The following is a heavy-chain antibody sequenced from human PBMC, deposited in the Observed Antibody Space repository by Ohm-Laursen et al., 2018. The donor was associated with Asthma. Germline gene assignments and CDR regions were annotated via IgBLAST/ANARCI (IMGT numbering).Heavy chain of an antibody. D-gene: IGHD3-22*01. CDR3: AKDHYYDSSGYYDY. CDR2: ISYDGSNK. Sequence: SLRLSCAVSGFTFSSYGMHWVRQAPGKGLEWVAVISYDGSNKYYADSVKGRFTISRDNSKNTLYLQMNSLRAEDTAVYYCAKDHYYDSSGYYDYWGQGTLVTVSS. V-gene: IGHV3-30*18. CDR1: GFTFSSYG. J-gene: IGHJ4*02.